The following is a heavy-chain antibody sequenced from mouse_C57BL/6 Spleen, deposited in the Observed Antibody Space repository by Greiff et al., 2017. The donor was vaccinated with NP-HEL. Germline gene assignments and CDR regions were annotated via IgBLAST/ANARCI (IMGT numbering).Heavy chain of an antibody. V-gene: IGHV1-69*01. CDR3: ARRTTVVDPFAY. Sequence: VQLQQPGAELVMPGASVKLSCKASGYTFTSYWMHWVKQRPGQGLEWIGEIDPSDSYTNYNQKFKGKSTLTVDKSSSTAYMQLSSLTSEDSAVYYCARRTTVVDPFAYWGQGTLVTVSA. D-gene: IGHD1-1*01. CDR1: GYTFTSYW. CDR2: IDPSDSYT. J-gene: IGHJ3*01.